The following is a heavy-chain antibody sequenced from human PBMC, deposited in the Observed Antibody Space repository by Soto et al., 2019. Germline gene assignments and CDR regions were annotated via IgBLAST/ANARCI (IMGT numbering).Heavy chain of an antibody. CDR1: GFSLKNYA. CDR3: XXDCSSSSCSVWRY. Sequence: EVQLLESGGNLVQPGGSLRLSCAASGFSLKNYAMTWVRQAPGKGLEWVSGITGSGDKTYYADSVKGRFIISRDNSENTLYLQMNSLRAEDTAXXXXXXDCSSSSCSVWRYWGQGTQVTVSS. J-gene: IGHJ4*02. V-gene: IGHV3-23*01. CDR2: ITGSGDKT. D-gene: IGHD2-2*01.